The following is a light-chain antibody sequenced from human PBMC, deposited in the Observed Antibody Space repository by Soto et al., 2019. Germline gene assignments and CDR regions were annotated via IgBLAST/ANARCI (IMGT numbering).Light chain of an antibody. V-gene: IGLV2-23*01. J-gene: IGLJ1*01. CDR1: SSDFGSYKF. Sequence: VLTPPASVSGSPGQSVTISCTGTSSDFGSYKFVSWYQHHPGKVPKVIIYETSKRPSGVSDRFSGSKSGNTASLTISGLQAEDEADYYCFSFTSTNTHVFGSGTKVTVL. CDR3: FSFTSTNTHV. CDR2: ETS.